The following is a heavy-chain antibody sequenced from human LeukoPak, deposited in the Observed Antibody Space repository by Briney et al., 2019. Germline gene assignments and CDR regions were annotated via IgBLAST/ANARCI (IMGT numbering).Heavy chain of an antibody. D-gene: IGHD1-26*01. CDR1: GYTFTGYY. Sequence: ASVKVSCKASGYTFTGYYMHWVRQAPGQGLEWVGWINPNSGGTNYAQKFQGRVTMTRDTSISTAYMELSRLRSDDTAVYYCARDASGTYYFDYWGQGTLVTVSS. J-gene: IGHJ4*02. CDR3: ARDASGTYYFDY. V-gene: IGHV1-2*02. CDR2: INPNSGGT.